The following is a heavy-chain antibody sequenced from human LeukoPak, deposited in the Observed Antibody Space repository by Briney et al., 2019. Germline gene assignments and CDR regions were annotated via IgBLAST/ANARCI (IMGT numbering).Heavy chain of an antibody. CDR2: INPNSGGT. Sequence: ASVKVSCKASGYTFTGYYMHWVRQAPGQGLEWMGRINPNSGGTNYAQKFQGRVTMTRDTSISTAYMELSRLRSDDTAVYYCARGQYYYDSSGPDYWGQGTLVTVSS. D-gene: IGHD3-22*01. CDR3: ARGQYYYDSSGPDY. CDR1: GYTFTGYY. V-gene: IGHV1-2*06. J-gene: IGHJ4*02.